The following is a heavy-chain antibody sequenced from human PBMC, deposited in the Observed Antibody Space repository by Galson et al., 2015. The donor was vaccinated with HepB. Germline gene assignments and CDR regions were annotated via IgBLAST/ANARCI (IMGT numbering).Heavy chain of an antibody. CDR1: GYTFINFA. CDR2: ISPPDGKT. Sequence: SVKVSCKASGYTFINFAVHWVRQAPGQRLEWMGWISPPDGKTRFSEKFRDRVAISGDTSANVAYMELTSLTSEDTAVYFCARSPLVRGRHYGTDVWGQGTTVIVS. V-gene: IGHV1-3*01. CDR3: ARSPLVRGRHYGTDV. J-gene: IGHJ6*02. D-gene: IGHD3-10*01.